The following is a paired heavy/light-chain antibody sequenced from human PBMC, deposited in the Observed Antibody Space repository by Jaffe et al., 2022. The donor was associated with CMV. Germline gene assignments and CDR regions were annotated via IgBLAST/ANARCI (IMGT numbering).Heavy chain of an antibody. CDR2: ISAYNGNT. J-gene: IGHJ6*03. D-gene: IGHD1-26*01. V-gene: IGHV1-18*04. CDR3: ARVSFGSYYPDYYYYYYMDV. CDR1: GYTFTSYG. Sequence: QVQLVQSGAEVKKPGASVKVSCKASGYTFTSYGISWVRQAPGQGLEWMGWISAYNGNTNYAQKLQGRVTMTTDTSTSTAYMELRSLRSDDTAVYYCARVSFGSYYPDYYYYYYMDVWGKGTTVTVSS.
Light chain of an antibody. CDR3: NSRDSSGNHQVV. J-gene: IGLJ2*01. Sequence: SSELTQDPAVSVALGQTVRITCQGDSLRSYYASWYQQKPGQAPVLVIYGKNNRPSGIPDRFSGSSSGNTASLTITGAQAEDEADYYCNSRDSSGNHQVVFGGGTKLTVL. CDR2: GKN. V-gene: IGLV3-19*01. CDR1: SLRSYY.